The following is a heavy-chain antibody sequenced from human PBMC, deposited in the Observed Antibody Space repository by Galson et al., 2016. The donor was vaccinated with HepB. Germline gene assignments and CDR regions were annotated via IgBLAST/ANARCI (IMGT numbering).Heavy chain of an antibody. CDR2: MSASNGNT. D-gene: IGHD3-3*01. CDR3: ARSSFGVSNP. V-gene: IGHV1-18*01. J-gene: IGHJ5*02. Sequence: SVKVSCKASGYPYISYGINWVRQAPGQGLEWMGWMSASNGNTDYAQKFHGRVTMTTDTSTNTAYMELRSLRSGDTAMYYCARSSFGVSNPWGQGTLVTVPS. CDR1: GYPYISYG.